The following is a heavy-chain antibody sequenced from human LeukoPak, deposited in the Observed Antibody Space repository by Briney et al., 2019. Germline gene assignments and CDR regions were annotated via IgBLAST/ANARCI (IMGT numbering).Heavy chain of an antibody. CDR3: ARSGRGYEDAFDI. J-gene: IGHJ3*02. D-gene: IGHD5-12*01. CDR2: ISSGGDYI. Sequence: GGSLRLSCAASGFSFSSYEMNWVRQAPGKGLEWVSYISSGGDYIDYADSVKGRFTISRDNAKNSLYLQMNSLRAEDTAVYYCARSGRGYEDAFDIWGQGTMVTVSS. V-gene: IGHV3-48*03. CDR1: GFSFSSYE.